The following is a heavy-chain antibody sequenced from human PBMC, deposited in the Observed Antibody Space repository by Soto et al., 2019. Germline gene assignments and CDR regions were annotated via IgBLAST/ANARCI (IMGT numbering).Heavy chain of an antibody. J-gene: IGHJ6*03. D-gene: IGHD3-3*01. CDR2: ISAYNGNT. V-gene: IGHV1-18*01. Sequence: ASVKVSCKASGYTFTSYGISWVRQAPGQGLEWMGWISAYNGNTNYAQKLQGRVTMTTDTSTSTAYMELRSLRSDDTAVYYCASSFVGVTMDYYYYYMDVWGKGTTVTVSS. CDR3: ASSFVGVTMDYYYYYMDV. CDR1: GYTFTSYG.